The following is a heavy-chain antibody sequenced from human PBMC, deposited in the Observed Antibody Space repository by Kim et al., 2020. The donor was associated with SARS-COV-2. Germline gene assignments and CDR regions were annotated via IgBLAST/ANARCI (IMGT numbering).Heavy chain of an antibody. Sequence: SVEGRFTISRDNSKSTLYLQMNSLSAEDTAVYYCARDPVLAGYYRAFLDVWGKGTTVTVSS. V-gene: IGHV3-30*07. J-gene: IGHJ6*04. D-gene: IGHD3-9*01. CDR3: ARDPVLAGYYRAFLDV.